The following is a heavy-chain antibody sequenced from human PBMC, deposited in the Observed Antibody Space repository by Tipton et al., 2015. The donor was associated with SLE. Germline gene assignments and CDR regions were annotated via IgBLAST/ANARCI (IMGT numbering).Heavy chain of an antibody. CDR3: ARGLRFS. CDR1: GGSINSGNHY. V-gene: IGHV4-61*02. CDR2: FYTSGST. D-gene: IGHD3-3*01. J-gene: IGHJ4*02. Sequence: TLSLTCIVSGGSINSGNHYWSWIRQPAGKGLEWIGRFYTSGSTSYNPSLKSRVTISVDTSKNQFSLNLTSVTAADTAVYYCARGLRFSRGQGTLVTVSS.